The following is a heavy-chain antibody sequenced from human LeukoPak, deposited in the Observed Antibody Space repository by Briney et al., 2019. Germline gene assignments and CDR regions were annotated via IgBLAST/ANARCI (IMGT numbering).Heavy chain of an antibody. V-gene: IGHV4-59*01. CDR3: ARGYSGSYYGV. D-gene: IGHD1-26*01. CDR2: IFYSGST. J-gene: IGHJ4*02. Sequence: SESLSLTCTVSGGSISNYYWSWIRQPPGKGLEWIGYIFYSGSTNYNPSLKSRVTISVDTSKNQFSLQLSSVTAADTAVYYCARGYSGSYYGVWGQGTLVTVSS. CDR1: GGSISNYY.